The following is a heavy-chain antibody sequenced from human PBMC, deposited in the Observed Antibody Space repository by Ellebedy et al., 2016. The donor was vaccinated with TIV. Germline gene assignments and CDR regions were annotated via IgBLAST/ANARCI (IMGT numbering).Heavy chain of an antibody. CDR2: IYYNDRT. CDR1: GRSISTGCHY. V-gene: IGHV4-31*01. D-gene: IGHD3-3*01. CDR3: AGGPQYYDFWSGLDP. Sequence: MPSETLSLTCSVSGRSISTGCHYWGWIRQHPGNGLEWIGHIYYNDRTYYTPSLKTPFTISVDTTKKQFSLRLSSVTAAETAVYFCAGGPQYYDFWSGLDPWGQGILVTVSS. J-gene: IGHJ5*02.